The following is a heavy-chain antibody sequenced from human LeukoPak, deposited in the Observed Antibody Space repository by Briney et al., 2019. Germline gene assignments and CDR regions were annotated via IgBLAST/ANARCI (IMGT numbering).Heavy chain of an antibody. V-gene: IGHV1-46*01. CDR3: ARSAAGVATKPNGLDVWFDP. Sequence: ASVKVSCKASGYTFTSYYMHWVRQAPGQGLEWMGIINPSGGSTSYAQKFQGRVTMTRDTSTSTVYMELSSLRSEDTAVYYCARSAAGVATKPNGLDVWFDPWGQGTLVTVSS. D-gene: IGHD5-12*01. CDR2: INPSGGST. J-gene: IGHJ5*02. CDR1: GYTFTSYY.